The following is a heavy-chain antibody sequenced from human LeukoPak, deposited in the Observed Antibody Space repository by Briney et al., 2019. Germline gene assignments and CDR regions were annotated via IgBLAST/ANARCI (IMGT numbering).Heavy chain of an antibody. Sequence: PGGSLRLSCAASGFTFDDYAMHWVRQAPGKGLEWVSGISWNSGSIGYADSVKGRFTISRDNAKNSLYLQMNSPRAEDMALYYCAKARCGGDCYDAFDIWGQGTMVTVSS. V-gene: IGHV3-9*03. D-gene: IGHD2-21*02. CDR2: ISWNSGSI. CDR3: AKARCGGDCYDAFDI. CDR1: GFTFDDYA. J-gene: IGHJ3*02.